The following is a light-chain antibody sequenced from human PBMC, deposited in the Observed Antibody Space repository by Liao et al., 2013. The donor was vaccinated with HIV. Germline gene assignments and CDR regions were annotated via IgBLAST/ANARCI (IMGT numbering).Light chain of an antibody. J-gene: IGLJ2*01. CDR2: QDS. CDR1: KLGDKY. Sequence: SYELTQPPSVSVSPGQTASITCSEDKLGDKYACWYQQKAGQSPVLVIYQDSKRPSGIPDRFSGFNFGNTATLTISGTQAMDEADYYCQAWDSSTVVFGGGTKLTVL. CDR3: QAWDSSTVV. V-gene: IGLV3-1*01.